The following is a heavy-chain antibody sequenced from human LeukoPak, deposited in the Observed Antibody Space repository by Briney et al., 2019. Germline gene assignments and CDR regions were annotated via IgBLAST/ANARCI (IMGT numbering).Heavy chain of an antibody. CDR3: AAMFLDSGSYPTPLDY. CDR1: GFTFTSSA. J-gene: IGHJ4*02. Sequence: ASVKVSCKASGFTFTSSAVQWVRQARGQRPEWIGWIVVGSGNTNYAQKFQERVTITRDMSTSTAYMELSSLRSEDTAVYYCAAMFLDSGSYPTPLDYWGQGTLVTVSS. D-gene: IGHD1-26*01. V-gene: IGHV1-58*01. CDR2: IVVGSGNT.